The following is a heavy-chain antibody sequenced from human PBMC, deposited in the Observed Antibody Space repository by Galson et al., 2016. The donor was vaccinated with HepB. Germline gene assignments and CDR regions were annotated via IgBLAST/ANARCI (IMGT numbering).Heavy chain of an antibody. CDR2: ISSSTSYI. D-gene: IGHD6-19*01. J-gene: IGHJ6*02. V-gene: IGHV3-21*01. CDR3: ARDQWLDYYHGLDV. CDR1: GFTFSSFS. Sequence: SLRLSCAASGFTFSSFSMNWVRQAPGKGLEWVSSISSSTSYIYYADSVKGRFTISRDNAKNSLHLQMNSLRAEDTAVYYCARDQWLDYYHGLDVWGQGTTVTVS.